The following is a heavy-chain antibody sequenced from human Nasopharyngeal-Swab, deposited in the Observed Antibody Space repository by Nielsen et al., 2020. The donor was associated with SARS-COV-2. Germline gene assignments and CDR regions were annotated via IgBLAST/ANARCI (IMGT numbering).Heavy chain of an antibody. J-gene: IGHJ4*02. V-gene: IGHV4-59*01. Sequence: SETLSLTCTVSGDSISRYYWSWFRHPPGKGLEWIGYIYYTGSTNYNPSLKSRVTISIDTSKKYFSLELSSLTAADTAVYYCARMVYADYWGQGILVTVSS. CDR2: IYYTGST. CDR3: ARMVYADY. D-gene: IGHD2-8*01. CDR1: GDSISRYY.